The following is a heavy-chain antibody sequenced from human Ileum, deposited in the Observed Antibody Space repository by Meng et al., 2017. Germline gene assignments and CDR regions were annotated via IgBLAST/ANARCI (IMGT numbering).Heavy chain of an antibody. J-gene: IGHJ6*02. D-gene: IGHD3-9*01. V-gene: IGHV4-39*07. Sequence: GSLRLSCTVSGGSISSTNYYWGWVRQPPGKGLEWIGHIYYGGSTNYKPSLKSRVTISVDTSKNQFSLKLSSVTAADTAVYYCARIFRYFDWVSSSRYYHGMDVWGQGTTVTV. CDR1: GGSISSTNYY. CDR2: IYYGGST. CDR3: ARIFRYFDWVSSSRYYHGMDV.